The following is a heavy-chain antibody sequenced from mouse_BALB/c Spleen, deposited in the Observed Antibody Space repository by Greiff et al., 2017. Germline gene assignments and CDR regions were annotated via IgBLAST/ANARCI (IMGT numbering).Heavy chain of an antibody. Sequence: EVKLEESGPSLVKPSQTLSLTCSVTGDSITSGYWNWIRKFPGNKLEYMGYISHSGSTYYNPSLKSRISITRDTSKNQYYLQLNSVTTEDTATYYCARYGSSYDYFDYWGQGTTLTVSS. CDR1: GDSITSGY. J-gene: IGHJ2*01. D-gene: IGHD1-1*01. CDR2: ISHSGST. V-gene: IGHV3-8*02. CDR3: ARYGSSYDYFDY.